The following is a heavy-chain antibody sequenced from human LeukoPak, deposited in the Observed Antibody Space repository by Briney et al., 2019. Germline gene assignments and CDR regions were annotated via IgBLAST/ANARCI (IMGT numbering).Heavy chain of an antibody. CDR1: GFTFSSYS. J-gene: IGHJ6*02. D-gene: IGHD3-10*02. CDR3: ARGRVRGVITYGMDV. V-gene: IGHV3-21*01. Sequence: GGSLRLSCAASGFTFSSYSMNWVRQAQGKGLEWVSSISSSSSYIYYADSVKGRFTISRDNAKNSLYLQMNSLRAEDTAVYYCARGRVRGVITYGMDVWGQGTTVTVSS. CDR2: ISSSSSYI.